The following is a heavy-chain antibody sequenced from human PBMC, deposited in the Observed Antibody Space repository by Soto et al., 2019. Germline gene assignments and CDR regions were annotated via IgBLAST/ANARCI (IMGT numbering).Heavy chain of an antibody. CDR3: ARTSGSYYGVSVGYYFDY. V-gene: IGHV4-59*08. Sequence: SETLSLTCTVSGGSISSYYWSWIRQPPGKGLEWIGYIYYSGSTNYNPSLKSRVTISVDTSKNQFSLKLSSVTAADTAVYYCARTSGSYYGVSVGYYFDYWGQGTLVTVSS. CDR2: IYYSGST. J-gene: IGHJ4*02. CDR1: GGSISSYY. D-gene: IGHD1-26*01.